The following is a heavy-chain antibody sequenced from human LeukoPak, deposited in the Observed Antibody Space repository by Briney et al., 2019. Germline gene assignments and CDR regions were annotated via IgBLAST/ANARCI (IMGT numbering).Heavy chain of an antibody. CDR3: ALGSSTSADDY. J-gene: IGHJ4*02. CDR1: GFTFSSYA. V-gene: IGHV3-30-3*01. CDR2: ISYDGSNK. D-gene: IGHD2-2*01. Sequence: GGSLRLSCAASGFTFSSYAMHWVRQAPGKGLEWVAVISYDGSNKYYADSVKGRFTISRDNSKNTLYLQMNSLRAEDTAVYYCALGSSTSADDYWGQGTLVTVSS.